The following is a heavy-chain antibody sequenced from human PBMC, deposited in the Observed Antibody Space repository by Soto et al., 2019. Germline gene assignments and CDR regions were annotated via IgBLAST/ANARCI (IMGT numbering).Heavy chain of an antibody. CDR2: ITSSSSPI. V-gene: IGHV3-48*01. CDR3: ARRSPSLNAFAI. CDR1: GFSFSIYS. Sequence: PGGPLRLSCAASGFSFSIYSMNWVRQAPGKGLEWVSYITSSSSPIYYADSVEGRFTISRDNAKNSLYLQMNSLRAEDTTVYYCARRSPSLNAFAIWGQGTMVTVSS. J-gene: IGHJ3*02.